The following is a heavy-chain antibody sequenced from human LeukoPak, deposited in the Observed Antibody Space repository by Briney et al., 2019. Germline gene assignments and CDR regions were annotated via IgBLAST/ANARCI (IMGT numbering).Heavy chain of an antibody. D-gene: IGHD3-22*01. CDR2: INPSGGST. CDR1: GYTFTSYY. Sequence: GASVKVSCKASGYTFTSYYMHWVRQAPGQGLEWMGIINPSGGSTSYAQKFQGRVTMTEDTSTDTAYMELSSLRSEDTAVYYCATTLTLTTYYYDSRCDAFDIWGQGTMVTVSS. V-gene: IGHV1-46*01. J-gene: IGHJ3*02. CDR3: ATTLTLTTYYYDSRCDAFDI.